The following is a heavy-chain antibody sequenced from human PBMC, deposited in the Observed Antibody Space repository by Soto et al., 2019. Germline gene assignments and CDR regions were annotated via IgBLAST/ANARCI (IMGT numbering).Heavy chain of an antibody. D-gene: IGHD6-6*01. Sequence: SETLSLTCTVSGGSISSSSYYWGWIRQPPGKGLEWIGSIYYSGSTYYNPSLKSRVTISVDTSKNQFSLKLSSVTAADTAVYYCARQATGSSSGWFDTWGQGTLVTVSS. CDR3: ARQATGSSSGWFDT. J-gene: IGHJ5*02. CDR2: IYYSGST. CDR1: GGSISSSSYY. V-gene: IGHV4-39*01.